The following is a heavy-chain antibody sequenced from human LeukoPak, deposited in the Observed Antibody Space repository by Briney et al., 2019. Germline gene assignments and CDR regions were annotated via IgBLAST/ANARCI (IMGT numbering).Heavy chain of an antibody. CDR3: ARFFGATVASRYYHYMDG. V-gene: IGHV4-34*01. Sequence: SETLSLTCAVYGGSFNGYYWSWIRQPPGKGLEWVGEINHSGSTNYNPSLKSRVTISVDTSKNQFSLKLSSVTAADTAVYYCARFFGATVASRYYHYMDGWGKGTKVTVSS. D-gene: IGHD4-23*01. CDR2: INHSGST. J-gene: IGHJ6*03. CDR1: GGSFNGYY.